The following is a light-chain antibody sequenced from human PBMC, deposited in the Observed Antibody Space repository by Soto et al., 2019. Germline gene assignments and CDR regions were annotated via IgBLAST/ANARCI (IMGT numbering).Light chain of an antibody. CDR1: XXISXW. CDR3: QQYNSYPET. Sequence: DIQXTXSPXTLSASXGXXVTXTCXAXXXISXWLAWYQQKPGKAPKLLIYDASSLESGVPSRFSGSGSGTEFTLTISSLQPDDFATYYCQQYNSYPETFGQGTKLEIK. J-gene: IGKJ2*01. CDR2: DAS. V-gene: IGKV1-5*01.